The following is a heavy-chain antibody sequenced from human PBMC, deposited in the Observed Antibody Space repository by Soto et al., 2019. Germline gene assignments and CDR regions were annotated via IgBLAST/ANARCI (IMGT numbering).Heavy chain of an antibody. CDR1: GGSIGSRDYY. V-gene: IGHV4-31*02. Sequence: VQVQESGPGLVKPSQTLSLKCSVSGGSIGSRDYYWSWIRQHPKKGLEWIGSIYYNGNTDYNPCLRGRPTMSLDTSMNEFSLKLTSVTAADTAVYYCARDKGGAALKGSGMDVWGQGTTVTVS. D-gene: IGHD3-10*01. CDR2: IYYNGNT. J-gene: IGHJ6*02. CDR3: ARDKGGAALKGSGMDV.